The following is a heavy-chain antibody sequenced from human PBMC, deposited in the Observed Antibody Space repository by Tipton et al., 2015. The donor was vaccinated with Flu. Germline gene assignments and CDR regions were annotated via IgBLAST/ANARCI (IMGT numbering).Heavy chain of an antibody. D-gene: IGHD3-10*01. CDR3: ARQLWFGDPVDY. V-gene: IGHV3-11*01. CDR1: GFTFTDYY. CDR2: ISGGGVTI. Sequence: LSLTCAASGFTFTDYYMTWIRQAPGKGLEWVSYISGGGVTIYYADSVKGRFTISRDNAKNSLYLQMNSLRAEDTAIYYCARQLWFGDPVDYWGQGTLVTVSS. J-gene: IGHJ4*02.